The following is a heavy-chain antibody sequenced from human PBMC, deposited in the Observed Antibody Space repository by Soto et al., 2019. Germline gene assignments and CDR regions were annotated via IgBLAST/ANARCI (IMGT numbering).Heavy chain of an antibody. V-gene: IGHV3-7*04. CDR2: VNQDGSEE. J-gene: IGHJ4*02. Sequence: EVQLVESGGGLVQPGGSLRLSCAASAFTFSNHWMSWVRQAPGKGLEWVANVNQDGSEEYYVDSVKGRFTISRDNAKNSLYLQMNSLRAEDTAVYYCARDRVLTGYPNWGQGTLVTVSS. CDR1: AFTFSNHW. D-gene: IGHD3-9*01. CDR3: ARDRVLTGYPN.